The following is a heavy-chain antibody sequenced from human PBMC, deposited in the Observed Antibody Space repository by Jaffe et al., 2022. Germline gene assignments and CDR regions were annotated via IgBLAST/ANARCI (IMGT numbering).Heavy chain of an antibody. Sequence: QVQLQESGPGLVKPSQTLSLTCTVSGGSISSGSYYWSWIRQPAGKGLEWIGRIYTSGSTNYNPSLKSRVTISVDTSKNQFSLKLSSVTAADTAVYYCARDIAITMVRGATPEDAYNWFDPWGQGTLVTVSS. CDR2: IYTSGST. V-gene: IGHV4-61*02. J-gene: IGHJ5*02. CDR1: GGSISSGSYY. CDR3: ARDIAITMVRGATPEDAYNWFDP. D-gene: IGHD3-10*01.